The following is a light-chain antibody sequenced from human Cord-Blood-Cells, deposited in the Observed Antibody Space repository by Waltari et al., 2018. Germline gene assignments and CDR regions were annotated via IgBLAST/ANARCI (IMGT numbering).Light chain of an antibody. CDR3: QQFNSYPLT. Sequence: AIQLTQSPSSLSASVGDRVTITCRASQGISSALAWYQLKPEKAPKLLIYDAPSLESGAPSRCSSRGSRTDFTLTSSSLQPEDVATYYCQQFNSYPLTFGGGTKVEIK. CDR2: DAP. V-gene: IGKV1-13*02. CDR1: QGISSA. J-gene: IGKJ4*01.